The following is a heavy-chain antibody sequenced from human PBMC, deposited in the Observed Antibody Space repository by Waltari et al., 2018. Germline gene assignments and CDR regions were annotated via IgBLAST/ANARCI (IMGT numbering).Heavy chain of an antibody. CDR1: GGSISSSSYY. CDR2: IYYSGST. V-gene: IGHV4-39*07. Sequence: QLQLQESGPGLVKPSETLSLTCTVSGGSISSSSYYWGWIRQPPGKGLEWIGGIYYSGSTYYNPSLKSRVTISVDTSKNQFSLKLSSVTAADTAVYYCARGGDSSGYYDYWGQGTLVTVSS. J-gene: IGHJ4*02. CDR3: ARGGDSSGYYDY. D-gene: IGHD3-22*01.